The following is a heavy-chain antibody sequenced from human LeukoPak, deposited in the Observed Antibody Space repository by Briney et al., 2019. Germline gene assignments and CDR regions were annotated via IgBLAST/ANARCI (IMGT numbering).Heavy chain of an antibody. CDR3: ARVSPHRKISYGYQNWFDP. V-gene: IGHV1-46*01. D-gene: IGHD5-18*01. Sequence: ASVKVSCKASGYTFTSYYMHWVRQAPGQGREWMGIINPSGCSTSYAQKFQGRVTITRDMSTSTVYMELRSLRSDDTAMYYCARVSPHRKISYGYQNWFDPWGQGPLVNVSS. J-gene: IGHJ5*02. CDR1: GYTFTSYY. CDR2: INPSGCST.